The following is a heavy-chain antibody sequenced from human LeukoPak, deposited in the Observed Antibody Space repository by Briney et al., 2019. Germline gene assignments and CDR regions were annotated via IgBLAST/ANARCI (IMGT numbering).Heavy chain of an antibody. D-gene: IGHD3-3*01. J-gene: IGHJ6*03. CDR2: IYTSGST. Sequence: SETLSLTCTVSGGSISGYYWSWIRQPAGKGLGWIGRIYTSGSTNYNPSLKSRVIMSVDTSKNQLSLKVSSVTAADTAVYYCARVVVFGVVSSDYYYYMDVWGKGTTVTVSS. CDR1: GGSISGYY. CDR3: ARVVVFGVVSSDYYYYMDV. V-gene: IGHV4-4*07.